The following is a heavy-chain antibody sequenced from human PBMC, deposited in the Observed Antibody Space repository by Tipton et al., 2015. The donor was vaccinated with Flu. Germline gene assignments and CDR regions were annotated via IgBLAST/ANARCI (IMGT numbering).Heavy chain of an antibody. V-gene: IGHV3-74*01. CDR3: TGDYVNSDY. CDR1: GFSVRNNW. CDR2: MNEDGRRT. D-gene: IGHD4-17*01. Sequence: SLRLSCAASGFSVRNNWMHWVRQAPGKGLVWVSRMNEDGRRTDYADSVRGRFTIFKDNAKNTLYLQMTSLRVDDTAVYYCTGDYVNSDYWGQGTLVTVFS. J-gene: IGHJ4*02.